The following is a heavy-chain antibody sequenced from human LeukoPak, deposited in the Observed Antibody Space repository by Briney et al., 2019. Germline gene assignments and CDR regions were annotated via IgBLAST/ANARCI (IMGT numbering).Heavy chain of an antibody. CDR1: GFTFSSYA. Sequence: PGGSLRLSCSASGFTFSSYAMHWVRQAPGKGLEYVSAISSNGGSTYYADSVKGRFTISRGNSKNTLYLQMSSLRAEDTAVYYCVKAAAGEKWLVRGPNAFDIWGQGTMVTVSS. V-gene: IGHV3-64D*06. CDR3: VKAAAGEKWLVRGPNAFDI. J-gene: IGHJ3*02. CDR2: ISSNGGST. D-gene: IGHD6-19*01.